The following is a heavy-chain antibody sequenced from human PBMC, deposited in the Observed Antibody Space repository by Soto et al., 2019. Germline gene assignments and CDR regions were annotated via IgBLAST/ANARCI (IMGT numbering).Heavy chain of an antibody. CDR2: INAGSGNT. Sequence: ASVKVSCKXTGYTFSAYTMNWVRQAPGQSLEWMGWINAGSGNTKYSQNFQGRVSITRDTSASTVYMELTGLTSEDTAVYYCARDTETLGPRANDALDIWGQGTRGTVSS. J-gene: IGHJ3*02. CDR1: GYTFSAYT. V-gene: IGHV1-3*01. CDR3: ARDTETLGPRANDALDI. D-gene: IGHD3-3*02.